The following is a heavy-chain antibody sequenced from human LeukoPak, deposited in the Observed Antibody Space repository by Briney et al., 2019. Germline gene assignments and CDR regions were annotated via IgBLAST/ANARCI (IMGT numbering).Heavy chain of an antibody. CDR1: GFSFSTYA. V-gene: IGHV3-23*01. J-gene: IGHJ4*02. CDR2: ISGSASGVTT. Sequence: GGSLRLSCAASGFSFSTYAVSWVRQAPGKGLEWVSAISGSASGVTTYYADSVKGRFTISRDNSKNTLYLQMNSLRAEDTAVYYCATIDYWGQGTLVTVSS. CDR3: ATIDY.